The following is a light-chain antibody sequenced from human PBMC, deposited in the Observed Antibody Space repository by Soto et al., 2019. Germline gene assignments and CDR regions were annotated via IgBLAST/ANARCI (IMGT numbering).Light chain of an antibody. Sequence: QYALTQPASVSGSPGQSITISCTGTGSDVGGSNSVSWYQQHPGKAPKLMIYDVSNWPSGVSNRFSGSKSANTASLTISGLQAEDEADYYCSSYTTSSALKVVFGGGTKLTVL. CDR1: GSDVGGSNS. CDR2: DVS. CDR3: SSYTTSSALKVV. V-gene: IGLV2-14*01. J-gene: IGLJ2*01.